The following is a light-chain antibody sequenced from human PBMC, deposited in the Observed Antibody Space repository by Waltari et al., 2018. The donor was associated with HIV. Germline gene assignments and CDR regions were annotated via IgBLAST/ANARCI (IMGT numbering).Light chain of an antibody. CDR3: HVWESSSDEYV. Sequence: SYVLTPPASVSEAPGQTANVTCGGANVEGKSVHWYQQRAGKAPILVLYDDTDRPSGIPERFSGSNFGNTATLTISRVEAGDEGDYYCHVWESSSDEYVFGTGTKVTV. CDR2: DDT. J-gene: IGLJ1*01. V-gene: IGLV3-21*02. CDR1: NVEGKS.